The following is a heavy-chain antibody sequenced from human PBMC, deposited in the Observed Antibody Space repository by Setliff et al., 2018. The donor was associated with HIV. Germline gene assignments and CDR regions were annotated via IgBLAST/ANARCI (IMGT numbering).Heavy chain of an antibody. CDR1: GFTFSNYG. CDR2: ISYDGRSM. J-gene: IGHJ6*03. D-gene: IGHD5-12*01. CDR3: AKEGEWQRSRGYMDV. V-gene: IGHV3-30*18. Sequence: GGSLRLSCAASGFTFSNYGIHWVRQAPGKGLEWVAFISYDGRSMYYGDSVKGRFTISRDNSKNTIFLQMKSMRGEDTAVYYCAKEGEWQRSRGYMDVWGKGTTFTVSS.